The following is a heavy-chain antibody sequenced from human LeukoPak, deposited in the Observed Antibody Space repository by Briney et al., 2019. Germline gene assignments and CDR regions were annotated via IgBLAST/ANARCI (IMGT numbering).Heavy chain of an antibody. J-gene: IGHJ6*02. V-gene: IGHV5-51*01. CDR2: IYPGDSDT. CDR3: ARYPFCSSTSCYDRYGMDV. CDR1: GYSFTSYW. Sequence: GESLKISCKGSGYSFTSYWIGWVRQMPGKGLEWMGIIYPGDSDTRYSPSFQGQVTISADKSISTAYLQWSSLKASDTAMYYCARYPFCSSTSCYDRYGMDVWGQGTTVTVSS. D-gene: IGHD2-2*01.